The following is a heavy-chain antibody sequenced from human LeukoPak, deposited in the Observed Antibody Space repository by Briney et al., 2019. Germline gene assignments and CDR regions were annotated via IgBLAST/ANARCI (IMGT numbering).Heavy chain of an antibody. CDR2: ISSSGSTI. D-gene: IGHD3-22*01. CDR1: GFTFSSYE. CDR3: ARLYYYDSSGWGAFDI. J-gene: IGHJ3*02. Sequence: GGSLRLSCAASGFTFSSYEMNWVRQAPGKGLEWVSYISSSGSTIYYADSVKGRFTISRDNAKNSLYLQMNSPRAEDTAVYYCARLYYYDSSGWGAFDIWGQGTMVTVSS. V-gene: IGHV3-48*03.